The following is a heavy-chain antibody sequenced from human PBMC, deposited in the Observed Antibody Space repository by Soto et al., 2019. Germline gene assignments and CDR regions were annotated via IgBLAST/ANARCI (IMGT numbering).Heavy chain of an antibody. J-gene: IGHJ4*02. CDR2: IIPIFGTA. Sequence: QVQLVQSGAEVKKPGSSVKVSCKASGGTFSSYAISWVRQAPGQGLEWMGGIIPIFGTANYAQKFHGRVTITADESTSTAYMELSSLRSEDTAVYYCARDYYGSGSYYKAPFFDYWGQGTLVTVSS. CDR3: ARDYYGSGSYYKAPFFDY. V-gene: IGHV1-69*01. D-gene: IGHD3-10*01. CDR1: GGTFSSYA.